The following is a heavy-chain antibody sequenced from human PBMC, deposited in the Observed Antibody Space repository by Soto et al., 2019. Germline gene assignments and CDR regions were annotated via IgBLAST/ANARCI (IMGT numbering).Heavy chain of an antibody. V-gene: IGHV4-59*01. CDR3: ARDRLGRYYMDV. D-gene: IGHD6-25*01. CDR1: GGSISSYY. J-gene: IGHJ6*03. Sequence: SETLSLTCTVSGGSISSYYWSWIRQPPGKGLEWTGYIYYSGSTNYNPSLKSRVTISVDTSKNQFSLKLSAVTAADTAVYYCARDRLGRYYMDVWGKGTTVTVSS. CDR2: IYYSGST.